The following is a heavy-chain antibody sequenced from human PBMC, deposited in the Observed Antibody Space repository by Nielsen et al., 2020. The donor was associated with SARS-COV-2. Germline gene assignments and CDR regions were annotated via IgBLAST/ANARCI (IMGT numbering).Heavy chain of an antibody. Sequence: WVRQAPGQGLEWMGWINTSTGNPTYAQGFTGRFVFSLDKSVNTAYLQISSLKAEDTAVYYCARESQGGYCSGGSCPLDVWGKGTTVTVSS. CDR2: INTSTGNP. V-gene: IGHV7-4-1*02. D-gene: IGHD2-15*01. CDR3: ARESQGGYCSGGSCPLDV. J-gene: IGHJ6*04.